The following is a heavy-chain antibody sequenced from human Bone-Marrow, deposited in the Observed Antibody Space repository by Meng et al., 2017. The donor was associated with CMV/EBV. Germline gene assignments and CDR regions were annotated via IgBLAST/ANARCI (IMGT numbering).Heavy chain of an antibody. CDR1: GFTFSTYN. D-gene: IGHD6-13*01. Sequence: GESLKISCAGSGFTFSTYNMNWVRRAPGKGLEWVSSISSGSTYIYYADSVRGRFTISRDNAKNSLYLQMNSLRAEDTAVYYCARDRHSNNWYTIDYWGQGTLVTVSS. J-gene: IGHJ4*02. V-gene: IGHV3-21*01. CDR2: ISSGSTYI. CDR3: ARDRHSNNWYTIDY.